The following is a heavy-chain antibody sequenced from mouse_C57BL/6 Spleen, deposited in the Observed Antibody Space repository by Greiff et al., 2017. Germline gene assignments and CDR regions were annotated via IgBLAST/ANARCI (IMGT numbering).Heavy chain of an antibody. D-gene: IGHD2-1*01. V-gene: IGHV1-61*01. CDR1: GYTFTSYW. J-gene: IGHJ2*01. Sequence: QVQLQQPGAELVRPGSSVKLSCKASGYTFTSYWMDWVKQRPGQGLDWIGNIYPSDSETHYNQKFKDKATLTVDKASSTAYMQLSSLTSEDSAVYYCARGGGNYENYFDYWGQGTTLTVSA. CDR2: IYPSDSET. CDR3: ARGGGNYENYFDY.